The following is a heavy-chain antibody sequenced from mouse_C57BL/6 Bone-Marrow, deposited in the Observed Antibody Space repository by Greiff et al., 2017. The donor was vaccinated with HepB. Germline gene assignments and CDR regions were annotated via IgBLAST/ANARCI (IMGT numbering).Heavy chain of an antibody. D-gene: IGHD1-1*01. J-gene: IGHJ1*03. CDR2: IRNKANGYTT. Sequence: EVKLMESGGGLVQPGGSLSLSCAASGFTFTDYYMSWVRQPPGKALEWLGFIRNKANGYTTEYSASVKGRFTISRDNSQSILYLQMNALRAEDSATYYCARLARVRSSYWYFDVWGTGTTVTVSS. CDR3: ARLARVRSSYWYFDV. V-gene: IGHV7-3*01. CDR1: GFTFTDYY.